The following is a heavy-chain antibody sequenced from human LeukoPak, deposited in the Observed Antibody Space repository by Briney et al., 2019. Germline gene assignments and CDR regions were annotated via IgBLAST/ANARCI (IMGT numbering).Heavy chain of an antibody. CDR3: ARIFCSGGSCPSDY. CDR1: GYSFTSYW. D-gene: IGHD2-15*01. J-gene: IGHJ4*02. V-gene: IGHV5-51*01. Sequence: LGESLKISCKGSGYSFTSYWIGLVRQMPGKGLEWMGIIYPGDSDTSYSPSFQGQVTISADKSISTAYLQWSSLKASDTAMYYCARIFCSGGSCPSDYWGQGTLVTVSS. CDR2: IYPGDSDT.